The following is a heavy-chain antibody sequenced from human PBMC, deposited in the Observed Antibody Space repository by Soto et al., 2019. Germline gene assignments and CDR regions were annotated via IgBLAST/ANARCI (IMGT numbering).Heavy chain of an antibody. J-gene: IGHJ5*02. CDR1: GYTFISYT. CDR2: INDGHNKT. D-gene: IGHD3-22*01. CDR3: ARGTDFDSSGYSPGGFDP. V-gene: IGHV1-3*01. Sequence: ASVKVSCKASGYTFISYTMHWVRLAPGQRLEWMGWINDGHNKTKYSQKFQGRVTITGDTSASTAYMELSSLRSEDTAVYYCARGTDFDSSGYSPGGFDPWGQGTLVTVYS.